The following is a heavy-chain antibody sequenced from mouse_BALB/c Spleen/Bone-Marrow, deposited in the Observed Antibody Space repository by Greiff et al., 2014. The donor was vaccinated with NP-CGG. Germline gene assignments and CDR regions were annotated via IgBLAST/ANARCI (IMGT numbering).Heavy chain of an antibody. Sequence: VQLQQSGAELVRPGSSVKISCKASGYAFSSYWMNWVKQRPGQGLEWIGQIYPGDGDTNYNGKSKGKATLTADKSSSTAYMQLSSLTSEDSAVYFCARSLYYRYDGFAYWGQGTLVTVSA. CDR1: GYAFSSYW. V-gene: IGHV1-80*01. CDR2: IYPGDGDT. J-gene: IGHJ3*01. CDR3: ARSLYYRYDGFAY. D-gene: IGHD2-14*01.